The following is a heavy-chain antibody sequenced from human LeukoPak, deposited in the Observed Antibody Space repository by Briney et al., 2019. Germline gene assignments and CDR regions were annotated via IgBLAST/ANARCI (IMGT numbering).Heavy chain of an antibody. CDR1: GFXFSSTG. CDR3: AKGHYYGDYAY. J-gene: IGHJ4*02. V-gene: IGHV3-30*18. D-gene: IGHD4-17*01. Sequence: PGGSLRLSCAASGFXFSSTGIHWVRQAPGKGLEWVAVVSYDGSNKYYADSVKGRFTVSRDNSKNTLYLQMNSLRAEDTALYYCAKGHYYGDYAYWGQGTLVTVSS. CDR2: VSYDGSNK.